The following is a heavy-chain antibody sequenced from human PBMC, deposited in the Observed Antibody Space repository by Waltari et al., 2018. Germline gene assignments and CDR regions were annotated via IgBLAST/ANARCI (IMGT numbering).Heavy chain of an antibody. CDR2: ISSSSTI. CDR1: GFTFSSYS. D-gene: IGHD6-19*01. Sequence: EVQLVESGGGLVQPGGSLRLSCAASGFTFSSYSMNWVRQAPGKGLEWVSYISSSSTIYYADSVKGRFTISRDNAKNSLYLQMNSLRAEDTAVYYCAPHVYSSGTGGDYWGQGTLVTVSS. CDR3: APHVYSSGTGGDY. J-gene: IGHJ4*02. V-gene: IGHV3-48*01.